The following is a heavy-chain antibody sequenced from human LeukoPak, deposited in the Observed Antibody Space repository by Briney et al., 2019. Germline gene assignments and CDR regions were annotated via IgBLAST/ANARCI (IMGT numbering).Heavy chain of an antibody. Sequence: GGSLRLSCAASGFTFSSYWMSWVRQAPGKGLEWVANIKQDGSEKYYVDSVKGRFTISRDNAKNSLYLQMNSLRAEDTAVYYCARDTAMGYDSSGYYGGWGAFDIWGQGTMVTVSS. CDR2: IKQDGSEK. CDR3: ARDTAMGYDSSGYYGGWGAFDI. D-gene: IGHD3-22*01. CDR1: GFTFSSYW. V-gene: IGHV3-7*01. J-gene: IGHJ3*02.